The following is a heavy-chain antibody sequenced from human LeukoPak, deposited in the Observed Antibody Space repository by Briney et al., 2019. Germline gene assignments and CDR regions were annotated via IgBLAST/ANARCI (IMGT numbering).Heavy chain of an antibody. Sequence: ASVKVSCKASGGTFSSYAISWVRQAPGQGLEWMGGIIPIFGTANYAQKFQGRVTITADESTSTAYMELSSLRSEDTAVYYCARGLWDVDTAMVLLYYFDYWGQGTLVTVSS. CDR2: IIPIFGTA. D-gene: IGHD5-18*01. CDR1: GGTFSSYA. J-gene: IGHJ4*02. CDR3: ARGLWDVDTAMVLLYYFDY. V-gene: IGHV1-69*13.